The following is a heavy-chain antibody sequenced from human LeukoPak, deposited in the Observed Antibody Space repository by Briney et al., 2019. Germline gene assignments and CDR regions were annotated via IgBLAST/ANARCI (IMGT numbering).Heavy chain of an antibody. CDR3: AKLGQMTTVTTSENY. CDR2: ISGSGGST. CDR1: GFTFSSYA. D-gene: IGHD4-17*01. Sequence: GGSLRLSCAASGFTFSSYAMSWVRQAPGKGLEWVSAISGSGGSTYYADSVKGRFTISRDNSKNTLYLQMNSLRAEDTAVYYCAKLGQMTTVTTSENYWGQGTLVIVSS. V-gene: IGHV3-23*01. J-gene: IGHJ4*02.